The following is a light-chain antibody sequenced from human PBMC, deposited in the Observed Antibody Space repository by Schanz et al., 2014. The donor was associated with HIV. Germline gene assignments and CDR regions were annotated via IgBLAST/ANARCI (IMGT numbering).Light chain of an antibody. CDR3: QYFGNSGGT. CDR1: QSVSSY. V-gene: IGKV3-20*01. Sequence: EIVLTQSPATLSLSPGERATLSCRASQSVSSYLAWYQKKPGQAPRLLIYGASSRATGIPDRFSGTGSGTDFTLTISSLEPEDFAVYYCQYFGNSGGTFGGGTKVEIK. J-gene: IGKJ4*01. CDR2: GAS.